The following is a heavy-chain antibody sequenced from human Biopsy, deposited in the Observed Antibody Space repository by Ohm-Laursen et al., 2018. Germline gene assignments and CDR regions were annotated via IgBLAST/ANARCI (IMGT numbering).Heavy chain of an antibody. CDR1: GFTFSSYG. Sequence: SLRLSCAAPGFTFSSYGIHWVRQAPGKGLEWVAVIWYDGSNKYSADSVKGRFTISRDGSSDTLYLQMHSLRADDTALYYCAKGGYCSATSCNMDVDYWGQGALVTVSS. CDR3: AKGGYCSATSCNMDVDY. CDR2: IWYDGSNK. V-gene: IGHV3-33*06. J-gene: IGHJ4*02. D-gene: IGHD2-2*02.